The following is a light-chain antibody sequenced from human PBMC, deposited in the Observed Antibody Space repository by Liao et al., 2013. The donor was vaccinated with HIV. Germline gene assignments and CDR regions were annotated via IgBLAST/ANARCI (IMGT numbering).Light chain of an antibody. CDR3: QVWDSDSDHPSVV. CDR1: NIGGRS. CDR2: YDS. J-gene: IGLJ2*01. V-gene: IGLV3-21*04. Sequence: SYELTQPPSVSVAPGATATITCGGDNIGGRSVHWYQHKAGQAPHLVISYDSDRPSGIPERFSGSNSGNTATLTISWVEGGDEADYYCQVWDSDSDHPSVVFGGGTKLTVL.